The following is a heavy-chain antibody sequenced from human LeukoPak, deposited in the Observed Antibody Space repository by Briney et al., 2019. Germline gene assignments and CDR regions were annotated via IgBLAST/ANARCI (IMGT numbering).Heavy chain of an antibody. D-gene: IGHD3-3*01. CDR2: ISGSGGST. V-gene: IGHV3-23*01. Sequence: PGGSLRLSCAASGFTFYNYAMSWVRQAPGKGLEWVSAISGSGGSTYYADSVKGRFTISRDNSKNTLYLQMNSLRAEDTAVYYCAKDRAIFGVVTYFDYWGQGTLVTVSS. CDR3: AKDRAIFGVVTYFDY. J-gene: IGHJ4*02. CDR1: GFTFYNYA.